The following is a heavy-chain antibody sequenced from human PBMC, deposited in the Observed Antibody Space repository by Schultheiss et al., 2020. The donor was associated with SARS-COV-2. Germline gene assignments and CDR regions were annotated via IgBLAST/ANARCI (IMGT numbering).Heavy chain of an antibody. V-gene: IGHV3-7*01. CDR1: EFNIGRFW. CDR3: ARENGNDASDV. D-gene: IGHD1-1*01. Sequence: GESLKISCEVSEFNIGRFWMNWVRHVPGRGLEWVANINEEGSQKNYVDSVKGRFIISRDNAENTLYLQMNSLSDEDTAVYYCARENGNDASDVWGQGIMVTVSS. CDR2: INEEGSQK. J-gene: IGHJ3*01.